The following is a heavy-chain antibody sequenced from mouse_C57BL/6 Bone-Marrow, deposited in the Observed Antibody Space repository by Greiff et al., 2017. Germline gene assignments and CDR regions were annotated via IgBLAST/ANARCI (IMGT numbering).Heavy chain of an antibody. J-gene: IGHJ3*01. CDR2: ISSGGGYI. CDR1: GFTFSSYA. Sequence: EVHLVESGAGLVKPGGSLKLSCAASGFTFSSYAMSWVRQTPEQRLEWIAYISSGGGYINYADTVKGRFTLTRDKARNTLYLQMSSLTSEDAAIYYCARDPSSNWFAYWGQGTRVTVSA. V-gene: IGHV5S21*01. D-gene: IGHD2-10*02. CDR3: ARDPSSNWFAY.